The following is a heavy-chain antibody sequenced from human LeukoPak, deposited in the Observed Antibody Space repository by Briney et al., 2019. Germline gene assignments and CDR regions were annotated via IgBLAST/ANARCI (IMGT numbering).Heavy chain of an antibody. J-gene: IGHJ3*02. CDR1: GGPFSGYY. V-gene: IGHV4-59*01. CDR3: AREGKRGYSGYDPNAFDI. Sequence: SSEPLSLTCAVYGGPFSGYYWTWIRPPPGEALEWIGYIYQRGRHIYNPSLKSRDTISVDTSKNQFSLKLSSVTAADTAVYYCAREGKRGYSGYDPNAFDIWGQGTMVTVSS. CDR2: IYQRGRH. D-gene: IGHD5-12*01.